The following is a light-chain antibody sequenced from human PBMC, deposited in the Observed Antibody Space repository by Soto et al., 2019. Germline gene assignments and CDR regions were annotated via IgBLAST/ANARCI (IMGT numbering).Light chain of an antibody. CDR1: QSVGSS. V-gene: IGKV3-11*01. J-gene: IGKJ4*01. Sequence: DILLTQSPATLSLSPGERATLSCRASQSVGSSLAWFQQKPGQAPRLLIYDASNRATGIPARFSGSGSGTDFTLTISSLEPEDFAVYYCQQRGSWPQLTFGGGTKVEIK. CDR2: DAS. CDR3: QQRGSWPQLT.